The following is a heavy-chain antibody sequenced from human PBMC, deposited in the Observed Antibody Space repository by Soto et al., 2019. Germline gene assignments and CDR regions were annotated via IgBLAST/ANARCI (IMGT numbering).Heavy chain of an antibody. CDR2: IIPILNIA. Sequence: QVQLVQSGAEVKKPGSSVKVSCKASGGTFSSYTISWVRQAPGQGLEWMGRIIPILNIANYAQKFQGRVTITADNSTSTASMELSSLRSEDTAVDYCARFRGSYGLDVWGQGTTVTVSS. CDR1: GGTFSSYT. V-gene: IGHV1-69*02. D-gene: IGHD3-10*01. J-gene: IGHJ6*02. CDR3: ARFRGSYGLDV.